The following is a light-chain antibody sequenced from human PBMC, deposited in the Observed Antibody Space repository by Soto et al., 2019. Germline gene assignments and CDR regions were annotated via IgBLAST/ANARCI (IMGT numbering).Light chain of an antibody. CDR2: GAS. V-gene: IGKV3-11*01. Sequence: EIVLTQSPATLSLSPRERATLSCRASQSVSSSLAWNQKKPGQAPRLLIYGASNGAAGIPARFSGPGSGTDFTFTISSLEPDDFAVYDCQERDNWPLTLGGGLMVEIK. CDR1: QSVSSS. CDR3: QERDNWPLT. J-gene: IGKJ4*01.